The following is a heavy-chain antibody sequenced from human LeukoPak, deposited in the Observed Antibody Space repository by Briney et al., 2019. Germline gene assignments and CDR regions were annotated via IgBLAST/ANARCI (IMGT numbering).Heavy chain of an antibody. V-gene: IGHV4-4*09. CDR1: GGSITNYY. J-gene: IGHJ3*02. Sequence: SETLSLTCTVSGGSITNYYWNWVRQPPGKGLEWIGYIYSSGSTNYNPSLRSRVTMSVDTSKNQFSLKLNSMTAADTAVYYCARRGFSPYYAFDIWGQGTVVTVSS. CDR3: ARRGFSPYYAFDI. CDR2: IYSSGST. D-gene: IGHD3-10*01.